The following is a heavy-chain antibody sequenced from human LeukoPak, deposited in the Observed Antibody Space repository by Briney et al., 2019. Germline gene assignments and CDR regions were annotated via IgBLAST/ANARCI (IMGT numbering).Heavy chain of an antibody. CDR3: ARDGEYGSGSYSTDYFDY. V-gene: IGHV1-2*02. Sequence: ASVKVSCKASGYTFTGYYMHWVRQAPGQGLEWMGWINPNSGGTNYAQKFQGRVTMTRDTSISTAYMELSRLRFDDTAVYYCARDGEYGSGSYSTDYFDYWGQGTLVTVSS. CDR2: INPNSGGT. D-gene: IGHD3-10*01. J-gene: IGHJ4*02. CDR1: GYTFTGYY.